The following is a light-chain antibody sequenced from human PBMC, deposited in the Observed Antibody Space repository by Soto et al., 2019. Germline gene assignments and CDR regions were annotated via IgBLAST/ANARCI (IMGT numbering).Light chain of an antibody. CDR2: DVS. V-gene: IGLV2-14*01. J-gene: IGLJ1*01. CDR3: SSYTSSSTLGV. Sequence: QSVLTQPASVSGSPGQSITISCTGTSSEVGGYNYVSWYQQHPGKAPKLMIYDVSNRPSGVSNRFSGSKSGNTASLTIFGLQAEDEADYYCSSYTSSSTLGVFGTGTKVTVL. CDR1: SSEVGGYNY.